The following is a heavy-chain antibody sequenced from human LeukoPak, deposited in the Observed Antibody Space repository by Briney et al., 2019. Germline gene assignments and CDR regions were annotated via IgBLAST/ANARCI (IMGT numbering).Heavy chain of an antibody. CDR2: ISYDGSNK. V-gene: IGHV3-30*04. CDR3: ARDPQIQLWYEADY. D-gene: IGHD5-18*01. Sequence: PGGSLRLSCAASGFTFSSYAMHWVRQAPGKGLEWVAVISYDGSNKYYADSVEGRFTISRDNSKNTLYLQMNSLRAEDTAVYYCARDPQIQLWYEADYWGQGTLVTVSS. J-gene: IGHJ4*02. CDR1: GFTFSSYA.